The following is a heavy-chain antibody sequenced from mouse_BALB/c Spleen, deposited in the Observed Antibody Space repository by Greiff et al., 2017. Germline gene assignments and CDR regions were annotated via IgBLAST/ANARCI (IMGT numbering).Heavy chain of an antibody. Sequence: QVQLQQSGPELVKPGASVRISCKASGYTFTSYYIHWVKQRPGQGLEWIGWIYPGNVNTKYNEKFKGKATLTADKSSSTAYMQLSSLTSEDSAVYCCARRSYGYWYFDVWGEGTTVTVSS. CDR3: ARRSYGYWYFDV. CDR2: IYPGNVNT. J-gene: IGHJ1*01. D-gene: IGHD1-1*01. CDR1: GYTFTSYY. V-gene: IGHV1S56*01.